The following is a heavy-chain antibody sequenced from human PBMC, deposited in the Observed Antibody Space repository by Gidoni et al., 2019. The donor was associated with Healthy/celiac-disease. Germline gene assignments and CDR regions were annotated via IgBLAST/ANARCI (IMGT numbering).Heavy chain of an antibody. CDR2: IYYSGST. V-gene: IGHV4-30-4*01. D-gene: IGHD3-16*02. CDR1: GGSISSGDYY. J-gene: IGHJ6*02. CDR3: AVTFGGLIVTSYGMDV. Sequence: QVQLQESGPGLVKPSQTLSLTCTVSGGSISSGDYYWSWIRQPPGKGLEWIGYIYYSGSTYYNPSLKSRVTISVDTSKNQFSLKLSSVTAADTAVYYCAVTFGGLIVTSYGMDVWGQGTTVTVSS.